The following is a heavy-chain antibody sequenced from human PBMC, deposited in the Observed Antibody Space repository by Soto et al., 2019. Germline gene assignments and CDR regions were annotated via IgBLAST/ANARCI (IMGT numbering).Heavy chain of an antibody. D-gene: IGHD3-10*01. Sequence: GESLKISCKGSGYSFTSYWISWVRQMPGKGLEWMGRIDPSDSYTNYSPSFQGHVTISADKSISTAYLQWSSLKASDTAMYYCARVVLLWFGEISSDAFDIWGQGTMVTVSS. CDR3: ARVVLLWFGEISSDAFDI. J-gene: IGHJ3*02. CDR1: GYSFTSYW. CDR2: IDPSDSYT. V-gene: IGHV5-10-1*01.